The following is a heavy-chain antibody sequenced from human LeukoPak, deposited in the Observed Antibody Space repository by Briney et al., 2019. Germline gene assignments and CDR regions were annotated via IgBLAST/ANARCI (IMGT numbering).Heavy chain of an antibody. V-gene: IGHV4-39*01. CDR2: IYYSGSS. Sequence: KPPETRSLTCSVSGGSITSSTYYWGWIRHPPGKGLEWIGSIYYSGSSYYNPSLKSRVTISVETSKSQFSLKLTSVTAADTAVYYCARQQSSHDGFNIWGQGTMVTVSS. CDR3: ARQQSSHDGFNI. CDR1: GGSITSSTYY. J-gene: IGHJ3*02.